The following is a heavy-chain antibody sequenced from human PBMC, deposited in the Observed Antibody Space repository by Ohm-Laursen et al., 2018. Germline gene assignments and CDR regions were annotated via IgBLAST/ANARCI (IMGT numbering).Heavy chain of an antibody. CDR2: LKQDESEK. Sequence: SLRLSCTASGFTFSSYWMSWVRQAPGKGLGWVANLKQDESEKYYVDSVRGRFTISRDNAKNLLYLQMNSLRVEDTAVYYCARSGGASHDYWGQGALVTVSS. V-gene: IGHV3-7*01. J-gene: IGHJ4*02. CDR3: ARSGGASHDY. CDR1: GFTFSSYW.